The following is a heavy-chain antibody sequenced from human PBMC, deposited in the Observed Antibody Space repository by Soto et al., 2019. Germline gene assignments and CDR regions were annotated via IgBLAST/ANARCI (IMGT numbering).Heavy chain of an antibody. CDR2: ISYDGSNK. V-gene: IGHV3-30*18. Sequence: GGSLRISCAASGFTFSSYGMHWVRQAPGKGLEWVAVISYDGSNKYYADSVKGRFTISRDNSKNTLYLQMNSLRAEDTAVYYCAKEEARLGYCSSTSCYEGPQYYYYYGMDVWGQGTTVTVSS. CDR1: GFTFSSYG. CDR3: AKEEARLGYCSSTSCYEGPQYYYYYGMDV. D-gene: IGHD2-2*01. J-gene: IGHJ6*02.